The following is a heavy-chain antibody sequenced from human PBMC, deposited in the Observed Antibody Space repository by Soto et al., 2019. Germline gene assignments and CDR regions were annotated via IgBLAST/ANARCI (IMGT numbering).Heavy chain of an antibody. CDR3: ARDHYRGYYDHNWFDP. V-gene: IGHV1-69*01. D-gene: IGHD3-3*01. Sequence: SVKVACNASGGTFSSYAISWVRQAPGQGLEWMGGIIPIFGTANYAQKFQGRVTITADESTSTAYMELSSLRSEDTAVYYCARDHYRGYYDHNWFDPWGQGTLVTVSS. CDR2: IIPIFGTA. J-gene: IGHJ5*02. CDR1: GGTFSSYA.